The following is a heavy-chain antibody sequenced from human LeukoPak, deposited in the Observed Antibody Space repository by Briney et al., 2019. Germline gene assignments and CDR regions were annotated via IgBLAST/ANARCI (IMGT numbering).Heavy chain of an antibody. Sequence: SETLSLTCTVSGGSISSYYWSWIRQPAGEGLEWIGRIYTSGSTNYNPSLKSRVTISVDTSKNQFSLKLSSVTAADTAVYYCARDYSYGGSEDYWGQGTLVTVSS. CDR2: IYTSGST. CDR3: ARDYSYGGSEDY. CDR1: GGSISSYY. D-gene: IGHD4-23*01. J-gene: IGHJ4*02. V-gene: IGHV4-4*07.